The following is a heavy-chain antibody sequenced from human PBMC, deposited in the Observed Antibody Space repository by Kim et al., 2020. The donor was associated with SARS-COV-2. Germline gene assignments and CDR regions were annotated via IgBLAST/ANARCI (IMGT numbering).Heavy chain of an antibody. V-gene: IGHV5-51*01. J-gene: IGHJ4*02. D-gene: IGHD4-17*01. CDR3: ARVGSDYGDYYFDY. Sequence: SPSIQGQVTISADKSISTAYLQWSSLKASDTAMYYCARVGSDYGDYYFDYWGQGTLVTVSS.